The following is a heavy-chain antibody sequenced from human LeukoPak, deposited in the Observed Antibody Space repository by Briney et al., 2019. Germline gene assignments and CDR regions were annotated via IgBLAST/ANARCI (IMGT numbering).Heavy chain of an antibody. CDR3: ARVETATITSDY. Sequence: GGSLRLSCAASGFTFSDYYMSWIRQAPGKGLEWVSYISSSSSYTNYADSVKGRFTISRDNAKNSLYLQMNSLRAEDTAVYYCARVETATITSDYWGQGTLVTVSS. V-gene: IGHV3-11*03. D-gene: IGHD5-24*01. CDR2: ISSSSSYT. CDR1: GFTFSDYY. J-gene: IGHJ4*02.